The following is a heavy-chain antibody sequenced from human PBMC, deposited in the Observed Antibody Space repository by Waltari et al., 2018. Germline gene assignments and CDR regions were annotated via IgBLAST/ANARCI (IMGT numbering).Heavy chain of an antibody. J-gene: IGHJ6*03. D-gene: IGHD6-13*01. V-gene: IGHV3-11*01. Sequence: GGGLVKPGGSLCLSCSASGFTFIDSYMSWIRPAPGKGLEWVSYISRGGSTMYSADSVKGRFTISRENAKNSLYLQMNSLRAEETAVYYCAREGIAAAGQHHYYYMDGWGKGTTVTVSS. CDR1: GFTFIDSY. CDR3: AREGIAAAGQHHYYYMDG. CDR2: ISRGGSTM.